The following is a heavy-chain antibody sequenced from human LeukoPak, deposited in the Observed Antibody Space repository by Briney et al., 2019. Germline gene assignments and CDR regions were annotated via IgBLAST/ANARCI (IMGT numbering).Heavy chain of an antibody. J-gene: IGHJ4*02. CDR3: ARRSRGYYSY. V-gene: IGHV4-34*01. Sequence: SETLSLTCAVYGGSFSGYYWSWIRQPPGKGLEWIGEINHSGSTNYNPSLKSRVTISVDTSKNQFSLKLSSVTAAVTAVYYCARRSRGYYSYWGQGTLVTVSS. CDR2: INHSGST. CDR1: GGSFSGYY. D-gene: IGHD3-22*01.